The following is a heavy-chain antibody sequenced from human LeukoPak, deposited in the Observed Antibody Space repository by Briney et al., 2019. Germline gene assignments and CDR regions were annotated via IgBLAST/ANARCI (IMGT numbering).Heavy chain of an antibody. CDR1: GGSISSGSYY. J-gene: IGHJ4*02. CDR3: ARERLSPIVREDY. D-gene: IGHD1-26*01. CDR2: IYTSGST. Sequence: SQTLSLTCTVSGGSISSGSYYWSWIRQPAGRGLEWIGRIYTSGSTNYNPSLKSRVTISVDTSKNQFSLRLSSVTAADTAVYYCARERLSPIVREDYWGQGTLVTVSS. V-gene: IGHV4-61*02.